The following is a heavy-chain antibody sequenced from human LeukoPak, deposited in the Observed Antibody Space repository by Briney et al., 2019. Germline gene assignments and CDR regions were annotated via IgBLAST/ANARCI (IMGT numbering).Heavy chain of an antibody. CDR1: GFTFSSYA. D-gene: IGHD3-3*01. CDR3: AKDHSLTYYDFWSGYYHGYAFDY. J-gene: IGHJ4*02. V-gene: IGHV3-23*01. CDR2: ISGSGGST. Sequence: PGGSLRLSCAASGFTFSSYAMSWVRQAPGKGLEGVSAISGSGGSTYYADSVKGRFTISRDNSKNTLYLQMNSLRAEDTAVYYCAKDHSLTYYDFWSGYYHGYAFDYWGQGTLVTVSS.